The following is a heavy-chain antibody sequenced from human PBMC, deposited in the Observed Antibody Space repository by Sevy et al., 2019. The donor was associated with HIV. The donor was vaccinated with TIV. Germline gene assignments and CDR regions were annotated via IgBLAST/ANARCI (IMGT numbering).Heavy chain of an antibody. V-gene: IGHV3-33*01. CDR1: GFTFSSYG. J-gene: IGHJ6*02. CDR2: IWYDGSNK. D-gene: IGHD4-4*01. CDR3: ARDEDYSNYYYYYGMDV. Sequence: GGSLRLSCAASGFTFSSYGMHWVRQAPGKGLEWVAVIWYDGSNKYYADSVKGRFTISRDNSKNTLYLQMNSLRAEDTAMYYCARDEDYSNYYYYYGMDVWGQGTTVTVSS.